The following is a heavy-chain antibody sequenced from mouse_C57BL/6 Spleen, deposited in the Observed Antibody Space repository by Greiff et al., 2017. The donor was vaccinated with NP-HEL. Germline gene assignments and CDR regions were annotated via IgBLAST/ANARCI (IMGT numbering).Heavy chain of an antibody. CDR1: GFTFSDYG. J-gene: IGHJ1*03. D-gene: IGHD1-1*01. Sequence: EVKVEESGGGLVKPGGSLKLSCAASGFTFSDYGMHWVRQAPEKGLEWVAYISSGSSTIYYADTVKGRFTISRDNAKNTLFLQMTSLRSEDTAMYYCARDITTVVEGYFDVWGTGTTVTVSS. CDR3: ARDITTVVEGYFDV. CDR2: ISSGSSTI. V-gene: IGHV5-17*01.